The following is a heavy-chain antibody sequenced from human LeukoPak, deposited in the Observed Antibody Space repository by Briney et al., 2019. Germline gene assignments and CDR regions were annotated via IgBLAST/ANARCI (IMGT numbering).Heavy chain of an antibody. CDR3: ARSPSLYSGYDAPWY. D-gene: IGHD5-12*01. CDR1: GFTFSSYA. J-gene: IGHJ4*02. CDR2: ISYDGSNK. Sequence: GGSLRLSCAASGFTFSSYAMHWVRQAPGKGLEWVAVISYDGSNKYYADSVKGRFTISRDNSKNTLYLQMNSLRAEDTAVYYCARSPSLYSGYDAPWYWGQGTLVTVSS. V-gene: IGHV3-30-3*01.